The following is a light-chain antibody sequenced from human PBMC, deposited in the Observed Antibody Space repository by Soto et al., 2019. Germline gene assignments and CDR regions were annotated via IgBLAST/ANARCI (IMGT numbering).Light chain of an antibody. J-gene: IGKJ1*01. CDR3: QQYGDSPRS. Sequence: IVLMQSPGTLSLSPGERATLSCRASRSLSSDYLAWYQQKPGQAPRLLFYEASRRATGTPDRFSVSGSGTDCTLTISRLEPEDFTVYYCQQYGDSPRSFGQGTKVELK. CDR1: RSLSSDY. CDR2: EAS. V-gene: IGKV3-20*01.